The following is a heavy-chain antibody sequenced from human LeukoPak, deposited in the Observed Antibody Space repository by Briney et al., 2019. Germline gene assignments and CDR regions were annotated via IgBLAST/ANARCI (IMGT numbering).Heavy chain of an antibody. J-gene: IGHJ4*02. CDR1: GYTFTSYG. D-gene: IGHD6-19*01. CDR3: ARVSSSGWFGGYYFDY. Sequence: ASVKISCKASGYTFTSYGISWVRQAPGQGLEWMGWISAYNGNTNYAQKLQGSVTMTTDTSTSTAYMELRSLRSDDTAVYYCARVSSSGWFGGYYFDYWGQGTLVTVSS. V-gene: IGHV1-18*01. CDR2: ISAYNGNT.